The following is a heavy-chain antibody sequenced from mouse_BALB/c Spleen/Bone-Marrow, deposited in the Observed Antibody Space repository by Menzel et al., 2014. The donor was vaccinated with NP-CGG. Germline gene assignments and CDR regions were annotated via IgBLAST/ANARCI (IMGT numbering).Heavy chain of an antibody. D-gene: IGHD2-1*01. V-gene: IGHV5-12-2*01. CDR2: ISNGGGST. CDR1: GFTFSSYT. Sequence: EVQGVESGGGLVQPGGSLELSCAASGFTFSSYTMSWVRQTPEKRLEWVAYISNGGGSTYYPDTVKGRFTISRDNAKNTLYLQMSSLKSEDTAMYYCARQIYFPYFDYWGQGTTLTVSS. J-gene: IGHJ2*01. CDR3: ARQIYFPYFDY.